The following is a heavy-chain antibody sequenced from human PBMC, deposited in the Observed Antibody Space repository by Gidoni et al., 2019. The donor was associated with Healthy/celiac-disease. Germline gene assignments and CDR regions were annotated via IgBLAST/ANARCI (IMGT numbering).Heavy chain of an antibody. J-gene: IGHJ4*02. CDR2: IYYSGST. V-gene: IGHV4-39*07. CDR3: ASGRTTVTTSWFDY. CDR1: GGSISSSSYY. D-gene: IGHD4-17*01. Sequence: QLQLQESGPGLVKPSETLSLTCTVSGGSISSSSYYWGWIRQPPGKGLEWIGSIYYSGSTYYNPSLKSRVTISVDTSKNQFSLKLSSVTAADTAVYYCASGRTTVTTSWFDYWGQGTLVTVSS.